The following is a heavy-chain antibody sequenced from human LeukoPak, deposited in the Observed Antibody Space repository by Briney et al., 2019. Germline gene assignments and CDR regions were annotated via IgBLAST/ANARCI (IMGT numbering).Heavy chain of an antibody. CDR3: ARFEYSYGLFDY. V-gene: IGHV3-23*01. CDR2: ISGSGGST. CDR1: GFTFSNYA. D-gene: IGHD5-18*01. J-gene: IGHJ4*02. Sequence: GGSLRLSCVTSGFTFSNYAMSWVRQAPGKGLEWVSGISGSGGSTYYADSVKGRFTISRDNSKNTLYLQMNSLRAEDTAVYYCARFEYSYGLFDYWGQGTLVTVSS.